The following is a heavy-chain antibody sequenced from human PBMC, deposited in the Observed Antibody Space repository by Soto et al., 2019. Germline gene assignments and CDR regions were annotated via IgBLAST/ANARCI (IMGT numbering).Heavy chain of an antibody. V-gene: IGHV3-23*01. D-gene: IGHD4-17*01. J-gene: IGHJ3*01. CDR2: MSATDGRP. CDR3: AKDPNGDYVGGFDF. CDR1: GFSFNDYA. Sequence: EVQLLESGGGLVQPGGSLRLSCAASGFSFNDYAMTWVRQAPGKGLEWVSSMSATDGRPYYADSVKGRFTISRDTSKNTLYLQMNSVRVEDTAVYYGAKDPNGDYVGGFDFWGQGTMVTV.